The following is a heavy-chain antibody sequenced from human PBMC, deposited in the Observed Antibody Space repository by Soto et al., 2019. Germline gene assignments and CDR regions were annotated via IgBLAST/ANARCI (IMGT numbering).Heavy chain of an antibody. CDR1: GFTFSSYA. V-gene: IGHV3-23*01. CDR3: AKGKEQWLVKYYFDY. CDR2: ISGSGGST. D-gene: IGHD6-19*01. J-gene: IGHJ4*02. Sequence: GGSLRLSCAASGFTFSSYAMSWVRQAPGKGLEWVSAISGSGGSTYYADSVKGRFTISRDNSKNTLYLQMNSLRAEDTAVYYCAKGKEQWLVKYYFDYWGQGTLVTVSS.